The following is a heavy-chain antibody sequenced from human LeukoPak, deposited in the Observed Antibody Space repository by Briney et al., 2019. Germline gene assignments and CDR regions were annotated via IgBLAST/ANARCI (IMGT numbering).Heavy chain of an antibody. D-gene: IGHD1-7*01. Sequence: GGSLRLSCAASGFTFSSYWVSWVRQAPGKGLEWVANIKRDGSEKYYVDSVKGRFTISRDNAKNSLYLQMNSLRAEDTAVYYCARDLGGYNWNWFKNNWFDPWGQGTLVTVSS. CDR1: GFTFSSYW. J-gene: IGHJ5*02. CDR2: IKRDGSEK. V-gene: IGHV3-7*01. CDR3: ARDLGGYNWNWFKNNWFDP.